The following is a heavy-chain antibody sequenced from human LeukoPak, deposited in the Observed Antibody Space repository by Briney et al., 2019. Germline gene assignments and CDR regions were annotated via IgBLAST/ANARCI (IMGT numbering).Heavy chain of an antibody. D-gene: IGHD6-19*01. CDR2: IYHSGST. Sequence: SETPSLTCAVSGYSISSGYYWGWIRQPPGKGLEWIGSIYHSGSTYYNPSLKSRVTISVDTSKNQFSLKPSSVTAADTAVYYCARATSSGWPNFDYWGQGTLVTVSS. CDR3: ARATSSGWPNFDY. V-gene: IGHV4-38-2*01. J-gene: IGHJ4*02. CDR1: GYSISSGYY.